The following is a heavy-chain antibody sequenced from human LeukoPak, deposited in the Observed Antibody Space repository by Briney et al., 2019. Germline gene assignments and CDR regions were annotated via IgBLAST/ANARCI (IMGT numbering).Heavy chain of an antibody. J-gene: IGHJ5*02. CDR1: GGTFSSYA. Sequence: SVKVSCKASGGTFSSYAISWVRQAPGQGLEWMGRIIPILGIANYAQKFQGRVTVTADKSTSTAYMELSSLRSEDTAVYYCASPGYSSSWSPQSWGQGTLVTVSS. V-gene: IGHV1-69*04. CDR3: ASPGYSSSWSPQS. CDR2: IIPILGIA. D-gene: IGHD6-13*01.